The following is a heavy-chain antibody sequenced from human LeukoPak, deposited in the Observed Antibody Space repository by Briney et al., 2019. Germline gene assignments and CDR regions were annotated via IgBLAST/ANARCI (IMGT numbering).Heavy chain of an antibody. V-gene: IGHV3-30*18. J-gene: IGHJ3*02. Sequence: GGSLRLSCAASGFTFSNYGMHWVRQAPGKGLEWVAVISYDGSNKYYADSVKGRFTISRDNSENTLYLQMNSLRVEDTAVYYCAKDWRGSYSYGAFDIWGQGTMVTVSS. CDR2: ISYDGSNK. CDR3: AKDWRGSYSYGAFDI. D-gene: IGHD3-10*01. CDR1: GFTFSNYG.